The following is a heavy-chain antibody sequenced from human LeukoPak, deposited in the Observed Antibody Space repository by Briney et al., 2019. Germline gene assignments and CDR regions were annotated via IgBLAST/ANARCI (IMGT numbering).Heavy chain of an antibody. CDR1: GGSIISYY. CDR3: ARETSQKGADYMDV. V-gene: IGHV4-59*01. J-gene: IGHJ6*03. Sequence: SETQSLTCTVSGGSIISYYWSWIRQPPGKGLEWIGYIYYSGGTNYNPSLKSRLTISVDTSKKQFSLKPRSVTAADTAVYYCARETSQKGADYMDVWGKGTTVTISS. CDR2: IYYSGGT. D-gene: IGHD3-16*01.